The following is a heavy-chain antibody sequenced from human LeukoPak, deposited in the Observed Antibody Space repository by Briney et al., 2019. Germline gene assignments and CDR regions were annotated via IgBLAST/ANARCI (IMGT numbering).Heavy chain of an antibody. CDR1: GGSISSYY. CDR2: IYYSGST. Sequence: SETLSLTCTVSGGSISSYYWSWIRQPPGKGLEWIGYIYYSGSTNYNPSLKSRVTISLDTSKNQFSLKLSSVTAADTAVCYCAREGISTSWYDPWGQGTLVTVSS. J-gene: IGHJ5*02. V-gene: IGHV4-59*01. CDR3: AREGISTSWYDP.